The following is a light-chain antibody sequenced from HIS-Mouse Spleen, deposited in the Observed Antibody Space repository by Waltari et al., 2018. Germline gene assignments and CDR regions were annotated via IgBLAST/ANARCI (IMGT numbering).Light chain of an antibody. CDR3: AAWDDSLSGPV. J-gene: IGLJ3*02. CDR2: RNN. CDR1: SSNIGSNY. Sequence: QSVLTQPPSASGTPGQRVTISCSGSSSNIGSNYVYWYQQLPGTAPKLLIYRNNQRPSGVPYRFSGSKSGTSASLAFSGLRSEDEADYYCAAWDDSLSGPVFGGGTKLTVL. V-gene: IGLV1-47*01.